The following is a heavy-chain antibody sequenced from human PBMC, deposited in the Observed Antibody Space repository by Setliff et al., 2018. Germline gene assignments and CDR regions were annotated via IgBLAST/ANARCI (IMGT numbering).Heavy chain of an antibody. V-gene: IGHV4-39*01. CDR2: VYHSGGT. CDR1: GGSISSGSDY. J-gene: IGHJ4*02. D-gene: IGHD5-12*01. CDR3: ARHVKVATEYFDC. Sequence: SETLSLTCTVSGGSISSGSDYWAWIRQPPGKGLEWLGTVYHSGGTYYNPSLKSRVTMSVYTSKNLFSLKLNSVTAADTALSYCARHVKVATEYFDCWGQGTLVTVSS.